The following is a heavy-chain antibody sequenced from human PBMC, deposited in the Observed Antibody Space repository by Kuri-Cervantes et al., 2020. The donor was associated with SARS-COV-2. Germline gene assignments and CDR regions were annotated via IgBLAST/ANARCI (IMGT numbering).Heavy chain of an antibody. D-gene: IGHD6-19*01. CDR3: AKDEFSSSWFRGALDL. Sequence: GGSLRLSCAASGFTFDDYGMSWVRQAPGKGLEWLTFIQYDGSNIYYMDSVKGRFTVSRDNSNNTLNLQMDSLRVEDTAVYYCAKDEFSSSWFRGALDLWGHGTVVTVSS. CDR1: GFTFDDYG. J-gene: IGHJ3*01. V-gene: IGHV3-30*02. CDR2: IQYDGSNI.